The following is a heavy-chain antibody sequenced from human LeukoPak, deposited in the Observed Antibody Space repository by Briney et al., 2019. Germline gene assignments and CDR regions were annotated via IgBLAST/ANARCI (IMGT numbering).Heavy chain of an antibody. D-gene: IGHD2-2*01. CDR1: GFTFSSYW. CDR3: ARARYCSSSGCFFYY. Sequence: GGSLRLSCAASGFTFSSYWMSWVRQAPGKGLEWVANIKQDGSEKYYVDPVKGRFTISRDNAKNSLYLQMNSLRAEDTAVYYCARARYCSSSGCFFYYWGQGTLVTVSS. V-gene: IGHV3-7*01. J-gene: IGHJ4*02. CDR2: IKQDGSEK.